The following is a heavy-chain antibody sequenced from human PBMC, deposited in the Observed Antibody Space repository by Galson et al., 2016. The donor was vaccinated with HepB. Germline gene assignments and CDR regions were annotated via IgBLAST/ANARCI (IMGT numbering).Heavy chain of an antibody. J-gene: IGHJ4*02. D-gene: IGHD2-21*02. CDR3: ARSSGVGTAIFLAY. CDR2: INPSGGSK. Sequence: SVKVSCKASGYTFSSYYIHWIRQAPGQGPEYMAMINPSGGSKSYTQKFLGRLTMTRDTSTSTVYMGLSSLRSEDTAVYYCARSSGVGTAIFLAYWGQGTLVTVSS. CDR1: GYTFSSYY. V-gene: IGHV1-46*01.